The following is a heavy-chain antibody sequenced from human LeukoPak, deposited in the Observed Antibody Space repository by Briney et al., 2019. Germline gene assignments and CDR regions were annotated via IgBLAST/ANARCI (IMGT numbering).Heavy chain of an antibody. Sequence: SETLSLTCAVYGGSFSGYYWSWIRQPPGKGLEWIGEINHSGSTNYNPSLKSRVTISVDTSKNQFSLKLSSVTAADTAVYYRARNGYSYGYYYYYYMDVWGKGTTVTVSS. CDR1: GGSFSGYY. J-gene: IGHJ6*03. CDR3: ARNGYSYGYYYYYYMDV. D-gene: IGHD5-18*01. CDR2: INHSGST. V-gene: IGHV4-34*01.